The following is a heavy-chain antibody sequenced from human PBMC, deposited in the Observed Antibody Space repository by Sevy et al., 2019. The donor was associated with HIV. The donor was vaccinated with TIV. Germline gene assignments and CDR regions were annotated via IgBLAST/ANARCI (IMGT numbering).Heavy chain of an antibody. D-gene: IGHD6-13*01. CDR1: GFTFSSYS. V-gene: IGHV3-48*01. CDR2: ISSSSTI. Sequence: GALRLSCAASGFTFSSYSMNWVRQAPGKGLEWVSYISSSSTIYYADAVKGRFTISRDNAKNSLYLQMNSLRAAATAVYYCARLSGYSSRWSYFDYWGQGTLVTVSS. J-gene: IGHJ4*02. CDR3: ARLSGYSSRWSYFDY.